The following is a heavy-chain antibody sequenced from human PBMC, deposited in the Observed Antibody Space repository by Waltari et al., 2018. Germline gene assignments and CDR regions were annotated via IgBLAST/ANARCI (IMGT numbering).Heavy chain of an antibody. Sequence: QLQLQESRPGLVTPSETLSLTCPVSRGPISSRSYYWGWIRQPPGKGLESIGYISYSGTTYYNLSLKSRVTMSVDTSRDQYSLSLRSVAAADTAVYYCARYYGNGEGWLDPWGQGTLVTVSS. CDR1: RGPISSRSYY. D-gene: IGHD3-3*01. V-gene: IGHV4-39*07. CDR3: ARYYGNGEGWLDP. CDR2: ISYSGTT. J-gene: IGHJ5*02.